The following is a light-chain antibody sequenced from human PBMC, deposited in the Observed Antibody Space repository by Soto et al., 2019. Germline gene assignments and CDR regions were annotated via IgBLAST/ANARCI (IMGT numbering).Light chain of an antibody. CDR3: QSYDSSLRNVI. Sequence: QSVVTQPPSVSEAPGQKVTISCSGSSSNIGNNYVSWYQQLPGTAPKLLIFDNNKRPSGIPDRFSGSKSGTSATLGITGLQTGDEADYYCQSYDSSLRNVIFGGGTQLTVL. J-gene: IGLJ2*01. CDR2: DNN. V-gene: IGLV1-51*01. CDR1: SSNIGNNY.